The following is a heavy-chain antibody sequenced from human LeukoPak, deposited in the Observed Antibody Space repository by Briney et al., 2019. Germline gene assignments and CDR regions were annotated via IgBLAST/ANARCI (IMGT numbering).Heavy chain of an antibody. CDR2: INHSGST. CDR1: GGSFSGYY. V-gene: IGHV4-34*01. J-gene: IGHJ6*03. CDR3: ARHLGYYYYMDV. Sequence: PSETLSLTCAVYGGSFSGYYWSWIRQPPGKGLEWIGEINHSGSTYYNPSLESRVTISVDTSKNQFSLRLSSVTAADTAVYYCARHLGYYYYMDVWGKGTTVTISS.